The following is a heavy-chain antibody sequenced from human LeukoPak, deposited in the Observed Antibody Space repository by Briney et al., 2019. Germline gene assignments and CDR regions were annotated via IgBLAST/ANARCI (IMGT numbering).Heavy chain of an antibody. V-gene: IGHV3-30-3*01. Sequence: PGGSLRLSCAASGFTFSSYAMSWVRQAPGKGLQWVAVISYDGSNKYYADSVKGRFTISRDSSQNTLYLQMNSLRAEDTALYYCARDRYFGSGSYLFDSWGQGTLVTVSS. CDR1: GFTFSSYA. J-gene: IGHJ4*02. CDR2: ISYDGSNK. D-gene: IGHD3-10*01. CDR3: ARDRYFGSGSYLFDS.